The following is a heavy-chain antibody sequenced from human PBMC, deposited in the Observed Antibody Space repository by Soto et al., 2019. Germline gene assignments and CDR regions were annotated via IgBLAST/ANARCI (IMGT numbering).Heavy chain of an antibody. Sequence: SDTLSLTCTVSGGSISSSSYYWGWIRQPPGKGLEWIGSIYYSGSTYYNPSLKSRVTISVDTSKNQFSLKLSSVTAADTAVYYCACIFSGGYGHGFYYYGMDVWGQGTTVT. CDR2: IYYSGST. J-gene: IGHJ6*02. CDR3: ACIFSGGYGHGFYYYGMDV. V-gene: IGHV4-39*01. D-gene: IGHD5-18*01. CDR1: GGSISSSSYY.